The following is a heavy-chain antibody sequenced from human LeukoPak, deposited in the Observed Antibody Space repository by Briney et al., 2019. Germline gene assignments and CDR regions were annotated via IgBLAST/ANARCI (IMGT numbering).Heavy chain of an antibody. D-gene: IGHD3-10*01. V-gene: IGHV4-30-4*01. CDR1: GGSISSGDYY. CDR2: IYSGST. Sequence: SQTLSLTCTVSGGSISSGDYYWSWIRQPPGKGLEWIVYIYSGSTYYNPSLRSRVTISLDTSKNQFSLKLSSVTAADTAVYYCAKDYYGSGSYFPEAFDIWGQGTMVTVSS. J-gene: IGHJ3*02. CDR3: AKDYYGSGSYFPEAFDI.